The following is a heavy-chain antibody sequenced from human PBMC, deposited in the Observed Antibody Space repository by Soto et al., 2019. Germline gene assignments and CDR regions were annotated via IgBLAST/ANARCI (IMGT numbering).Heavy chain of an antibody. J-gene: IGHJ6*02. D-gene: IGHD2-15*01. Sequence: PGESLKISCKGSGYTFTSYWIGWVRQMPGKGQEWMGIIYPGDSDTRYSPSFQGQVTISADKSISTAYLQWSSLKASDTAMYYCARHGGYCSAGSCRGAYFYHGIDVWGQGTTVTVSS. CDR1: GYTFTSYW. CDR3: ARHGGYCSAGSCRGAYFYHGIDV. CDR2: IYPGDSDT. V-gene: IGHV5-51*01.